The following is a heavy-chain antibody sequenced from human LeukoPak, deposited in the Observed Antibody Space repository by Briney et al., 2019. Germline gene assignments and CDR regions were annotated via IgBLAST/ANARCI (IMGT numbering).Heavy chain of an antibody. V-gene: IGHV3-7*01. CDR3: VSQEVVPH. J-gene: IGHJ4*02. CDR2: VKEDGTTK. Sequence: GGSLRLSCAASGFSFTNYWMSWVRQAPGKGLEWVANVKEDGTTKQYVDSVKGRFTISRDNAKNSLYLQMDSLRAEDAAVYYCVSQEVVPHWGQGTLVSVSS. CDR1: GFSFTNYW. D-gene: IGHD2-15*01.